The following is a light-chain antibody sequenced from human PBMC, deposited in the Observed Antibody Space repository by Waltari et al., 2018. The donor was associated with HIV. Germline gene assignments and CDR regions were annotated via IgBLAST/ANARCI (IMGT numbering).Light chain of an antibody. CDR2: MNN. J-gene: IGLJ2*01. V-gene: IGLV1-47*01. Sequence: QSVLTQPPSASGTPGQRVTISCSGSSSDIGRYYVYWFQQLPGTAPKLLIYMNNQRSSGVPDRFSGSQSGTSASLAISGLRSEDEADYYCATWDDNLSGVVFGGGTKLTVL. CDR3: ATWDDNLSGVV. CDR1: SSDIGRYY.